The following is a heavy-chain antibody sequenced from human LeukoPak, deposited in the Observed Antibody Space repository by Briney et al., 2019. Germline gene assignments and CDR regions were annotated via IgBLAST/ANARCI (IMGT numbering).Heavy chain of an antibody. D-gene: IGHD6-13*01. CDR3: ARDLYGSTWYIFDY. J-gene: IGHJ4*02. V-gene: IGHV1-3*01. Sequence: ASVKVSCKASGYTFTDYAIHWVRQAPGQRLDWMGWINAGDGNTKYSQNFQARVTITRDTSASTTYMDLSSLRSEDTAVYYCARDLYGSTWYIFDYWGQGTVVTVSS. CDR2: INAGDGNT. CDR1: GYTFTDYA.